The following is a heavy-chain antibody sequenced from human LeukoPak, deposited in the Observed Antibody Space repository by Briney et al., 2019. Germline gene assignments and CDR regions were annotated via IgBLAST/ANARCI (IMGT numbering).Heavy chain of an antibody. CDR2: INHSGST. J-gene: IGHJ4*02. CDR3: ARGKRGQLDS. CDR1: GGSFSGYY. Sequence: PSETLSLTCAVYGGSFSGYYWSWIRQPPGKGLEWIGEINHSGSTNYNPSLKSRVTISVDTSKNQFSLKLSSVTAADTAVYYCARGKRGQLDSWGQGTLVTVSS. D-gene: IGHD3-10*01. V-gene: IGHV4-34*01.